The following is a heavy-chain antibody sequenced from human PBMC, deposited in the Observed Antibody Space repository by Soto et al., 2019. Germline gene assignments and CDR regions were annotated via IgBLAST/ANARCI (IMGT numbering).Heavy chain of an antibody. CDR2: ISGSGGST. CDR1: GFTFSSYA. D-gene: IGHD2-2*01. Sequence: GGSLRLSCAASGFTFSSYAMSWVRQAPGKGLEWVSAISGSGGSTYYADSVKGRFTISRDNSKNTLYLQMNSLRAEDTAVYYCAKDAPTRNIVVVPAANLRGYYFDYWGQGTLVTVS. CDR3: AKDAPTRNIVVVPAANLRGYYFDY. J-gene: IGHJ4*02. V-gene: IGHV3-23*01.